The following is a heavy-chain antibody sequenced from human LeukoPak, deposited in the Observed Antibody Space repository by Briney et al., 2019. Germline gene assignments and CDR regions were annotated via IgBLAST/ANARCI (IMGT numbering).Heavy chain of an antibody. V-gene: IGHV1-8*03. CDR3: ARGKGPWLRDWFDP. D-gene: IGHD5-12*01. Sequence: ASVKVSCKASGYTFTSYDINWVRQATGQGLEWMGWMNPNSGNTGYAQKFQGRVTITRNTSISTAYMELSSLRSEDTAVYYCARGKGPWLRDWFDPWGQGTLVTVSS. CDR2: MNPNSGNT. J-gene: IGHJ5*02. CDR1: GYTFTSYD.